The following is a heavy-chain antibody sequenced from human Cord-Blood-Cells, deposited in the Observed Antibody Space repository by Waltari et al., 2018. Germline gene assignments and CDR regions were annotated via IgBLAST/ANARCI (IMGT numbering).Heavy chain of an antibody. Sequence: LQXGXXXLLQPSXXXSXXXAVXXXSXXXXXXXXIRQPPGKGLYGIGEINHSGSTNYNPSLKSRVTISVDTSKNQFSLKLSSVTAADTAVYYCAGRTGDERGFDLWGRGTLVTVSS. CDR3: AGRTGDERGFDL. J-gene: IGHJ2*01. V-gene: IGHV4-34*01. D-gene: IGHD7-27*01. CDR2: INHSGST. CDR1: XXSXXXXX.